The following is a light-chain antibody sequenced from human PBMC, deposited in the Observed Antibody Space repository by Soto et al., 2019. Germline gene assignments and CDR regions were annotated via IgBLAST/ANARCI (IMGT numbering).Light chain of an antibody. CDR3: CSYTGSSTLV. V-gene: IGLV2-23*02. CDR1: RSDVGNYNL. J-gene: IGLJ2*01. Sequence: QSALTQPASVSGSPGQSITISCTGTRSDVGNYNLVSWYQQHPDKAPKLMIYEVTKRPSGVSNRFSGSKSGNTASLTISGLQAEDEADYYCCSYTGSSTLVFGGGTKLTVL. CDR2: EVT.